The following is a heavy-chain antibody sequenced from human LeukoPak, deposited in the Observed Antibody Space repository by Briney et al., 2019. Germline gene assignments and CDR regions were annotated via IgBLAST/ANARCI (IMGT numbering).Heavy chain of an antibody. J-gene: IGHJ6*02. CDR1: GGSLSPYY. CDR2: IHYSGST. D-gene: IGHD3-16*01. V-gene: IGHV4-59*08. CDR3: ARQGDGVEYFYAVDV. Sequence: PSETLSLTCTVSGGSLSPYYWGWIRQPPGKGLEWIAFIHYSGSTNYNLSLRTRVTISVDTTKNQFSLKVSSVTAADTAIYCCARQGDGVEYFYAVDVWGQGTTVTVSS.